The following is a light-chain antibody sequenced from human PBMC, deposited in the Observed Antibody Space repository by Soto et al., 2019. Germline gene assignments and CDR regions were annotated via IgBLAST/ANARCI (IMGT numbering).Light chain of an antibody. CDR1: QSLLYSSNNADY. J-gene: IGKJ4*01. Sequence: DIVMTQSPDSLAVSLGETAAINCKSSQSLLYSSNNADYLAWYQQKPGQPPKLLIYWASTRESGVPDRFTGSGSLTDFTLTISGLQAEDVAVYYCQQYYSTPLTFGGGTKVEI. CDR2: WAS. CDR3: QQYYSTPLT. V-gene: IGKV4-1*01.